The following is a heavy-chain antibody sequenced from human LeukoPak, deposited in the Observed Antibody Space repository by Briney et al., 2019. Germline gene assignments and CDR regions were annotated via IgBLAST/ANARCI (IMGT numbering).Heavy chain of an antibody. D-gene: IGHD3-10*01. CDR3: AKEEYYYGSGSRTYAFDI. V-gene: IGHV3-23*01. CDR1: GFTFSSHA. J-gene: IGHJ3*02. CDR2: ISGSGGST. Sequence: GGSLRLSCAASGFTFSSHAMSWVRQAPGKGLEWVSAISGSGGSTYYADSVKGRFTISRDNSKNTLYLQMNSLRAEDTAVYYCAKEEYYYGSGSRTYAFDIWGQGTMVTVSS.